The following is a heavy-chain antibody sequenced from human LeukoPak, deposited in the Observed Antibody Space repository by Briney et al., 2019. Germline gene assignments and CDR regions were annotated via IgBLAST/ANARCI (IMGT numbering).Heavy chain of an antibody. D-gene: IGHD6-19*01. J-gene: IGHJ4*02. CDR2: INPNSGGT. CDR3: ARLSIAVAGT. CDR1: GYTYTDYY. V-gene: IGHV1-2*02. Sequence: ASAKVSCKASGYTYTDYYMHWVRQAPGQGLWWMGWINPNSGGTNYAQKFQGRVTLTRDTSITTAYMELSRLRSDDTAVYYCARLSIAVAGTWGQGTLVTVSS.